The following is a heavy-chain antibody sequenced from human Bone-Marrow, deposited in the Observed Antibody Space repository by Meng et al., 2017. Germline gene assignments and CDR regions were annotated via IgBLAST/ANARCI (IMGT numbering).Heavy chain of an antibody. CDR3: ARARGVYYGSGRYYLGFGDAFDI. J-gene: IGHJ3*02. Sequence: ASVKVSCKASGYTFTGYYMHWVRQAPGQGLEWMGWINPNSGGTNYAQKFQGRVTMTRDTSISTAYMGLSRLRTDDTAVYYCARARGVYYGSGRYYLGFGDAFDIWGQGTMVTVSS. V-gene: IGHV1-2*02. D-gene: IGHD3-10*01. CDR1: GYTFTGYY. CDR2: INPNSGGT.